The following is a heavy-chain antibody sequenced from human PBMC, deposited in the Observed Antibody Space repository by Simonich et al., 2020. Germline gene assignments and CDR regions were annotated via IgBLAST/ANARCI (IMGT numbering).Heavy chain of an antibody. CDR3: ATDQTGDHRAFDI. CDR2: ISYDGSNK. V-gene: IGHV3-30*07. Sequence: QVQLVESGGGVVQPGRSLRLSCAASGFTFSSYAMHRVRQAPGKGIEWVGVISYDGSNKYYADSVKGRFTISRDNSKNTLYLQMNSLRAEDTAVYYCATDQTGDHRAFDIWGQGTMVTVSS. J-gene: IGHJ3*02. D-gene: IGHD7-27*01. CDR1: GFTFSSYA.